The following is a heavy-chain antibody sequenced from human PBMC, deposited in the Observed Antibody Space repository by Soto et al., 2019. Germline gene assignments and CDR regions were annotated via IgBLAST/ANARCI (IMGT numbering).Heavy chain of an antibody. J-gene: IGHJ4*02. D-gene: IGHD5-12*01. CDR2: MYHDGNT. V-gene: IGHV4-38-2*02. CDR1: GYSISSGCF. CDR3: ARESYSGYHSYDY. Sequence: XETLSLTCAVSGYSISSGCFWCCIRQPPGKGLEWIANMYHDGNTHYNPSLKSRVTMSVDTSKNQFSLKLNSVTAADTAVYYCARESYSGYHSYDYWGQGILVTVSS.